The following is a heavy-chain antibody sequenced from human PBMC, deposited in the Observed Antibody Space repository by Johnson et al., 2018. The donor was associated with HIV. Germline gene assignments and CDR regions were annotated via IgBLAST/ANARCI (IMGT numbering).Heavy chain of an antibody. CDR1: RFSFSNYA. CDR2: ISYDGSNK. D-gene: IGHD6-19*01. Sequence: QVQLVESGGGVVQPGRSLRLSCAASRFSFSNYAMHWVRQAPGKGLEWVAVISYDGSNKYYADSVKGRFTISRDNSKNTLYLQTNRLRAEDTAVYYCAKISEQWLVLEGDAFDIWGQGTMVTVSS. J-gene: IGHJ3*02. V-gene: IGHV3-30*18. CDR3: AKISEQWLVLEGDAFDI.